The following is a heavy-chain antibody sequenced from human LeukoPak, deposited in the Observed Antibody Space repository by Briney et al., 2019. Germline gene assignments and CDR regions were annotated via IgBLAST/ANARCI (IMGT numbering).Heavy chain of an antibody. J-gene: IGHJ4*02. Sequence: GGPLRLSCAVSGITVSNYDMSWVRQAPGKGLEWVAGISGSGGSTNYADSVKGRFTLSRDNPRNTLYLQMNSLRAEDTAVYFCAKRGVVIRVILVGFHKEAYYFDSWGQGALVTVSS. D-gene: IGHD3-22*01. CDR2: ISGSGGST. V-gene: IGHV3-23*01. CDR1: GITVSNYD. CDR3: AKRGVVIRVILVGFHKEAYYFDS.